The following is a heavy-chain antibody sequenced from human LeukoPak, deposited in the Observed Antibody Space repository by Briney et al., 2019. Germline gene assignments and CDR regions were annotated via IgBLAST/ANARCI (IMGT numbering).Heavy chain of an antibody. CDR3: ASIMYSSSSY. V-gene: IGHV1-69*05. D-gene: IGHD6-6*01. CDR1: GGTFSSYA. Sequence: ASVKVSCKASGGTFSSYAISWVRQAPGQGLEWMGRIIPIFGTANYAQKFQGRVTITTDESTSTAYMELSSLRSDDTAVYYCASIMYSSSSYWGQGTLVTVSS. J-gene: IGHJ4*02. CDR2: IIPIFGTA.